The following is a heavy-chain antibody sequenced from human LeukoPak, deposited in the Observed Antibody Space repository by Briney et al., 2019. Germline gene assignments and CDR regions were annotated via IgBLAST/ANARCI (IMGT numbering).Heavy chain of an antibody. CDR1: GYTFTGYY. V-gene: IGHV1-2*06. CDR2: TNPNSGGT. J-gene: IGHJ4*02. CDR3: ARSKDSSGWTLYY. Sequence: GASVKVSCKASGYTFTGYYMHWVRQAPGQGLEWMGRTNPNSGGTNYAQKFQGRVTMTRDTSISTAYMELSRLRSDDTAVYYCARSKDSSGWTLYYWGQGTLVTVSS. D-gene: IGHD6-19*01.